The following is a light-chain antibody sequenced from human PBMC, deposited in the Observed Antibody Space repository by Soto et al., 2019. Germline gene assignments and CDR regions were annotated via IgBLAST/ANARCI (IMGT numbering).Light chain of an antibody. CDR1: SSNIGTNT. CDR2: KNN. J-gene: IGLJ1*01. V-gene: IGLV1-44*01. CDR3: AAWDDSLSGYV. Sequence: QSVLTQPPSASGTPAQRVTISCSGRSSNIGTNTVNWYQHLPGTAPKLLIYKNNQRPSGVPDRFSGSKSGTSASLAISGLQSEDEADYYCAAWDDSLSGYVFGTGTKLTVL.